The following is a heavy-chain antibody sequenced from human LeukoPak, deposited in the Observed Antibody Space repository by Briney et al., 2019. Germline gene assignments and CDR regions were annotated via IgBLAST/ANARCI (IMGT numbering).Heavy chain of an antibody. D-gene: IGHD2-2*01. CDR2: IIPIFGTA. Sequence: SVKVSCKASGGTFSSYAISWVRQAPGQGLEWMGGIIPIFGTANYAQKFQGRVTITADESTSTAYMELSSLRSEDTAVYYCAGGVSSRTIYYYYGMDVWGQGTTVTVSS. J-gene: IGHJ6*02. V-gene: IGHV1-69*13. CDR1: GGTFSSYA. CDR3: AGGVSSRTIYYYYGMDV.